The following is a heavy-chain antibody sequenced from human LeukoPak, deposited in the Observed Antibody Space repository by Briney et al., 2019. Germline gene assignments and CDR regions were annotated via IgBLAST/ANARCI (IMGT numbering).Heavy chain of an antibody. CDR3: AREFLILNDYYDSSGYFDY. CDR2: VSYSGGT. D-gene: IGHD3-22*01. Sequence: SETVSLTCSVSGGSISSNNNYWGWIRQPPGKGPEWIGYVSYSGGTNYNPSLKSRVTMSVDTAKNQFSLKLTSVTAADTAVYYCAREFLILNDYYDSSGYFDYWGQGTLVTVSS. V-gene: IGHV4-61*01. J-gene: IGHJ4*02. CDR1: GGSISSNNNY.